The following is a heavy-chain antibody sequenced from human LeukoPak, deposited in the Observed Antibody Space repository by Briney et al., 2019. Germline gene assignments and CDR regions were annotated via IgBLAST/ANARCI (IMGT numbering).Heavy chain of an antibody. Sequence: GGSLRLSCAASGFTFSSYEMNWVRQAPGKGLEWVSYISSSGSTIYYADSVKGRFTISRDNAKNSLYLQMNSLRAEDTAVYYCARGVYYYDSSGYFNWFDPWDQGTLVTVSP. J-gene: IGHJ5*02. CDR2: ISSSGSTI. D-gene: IGHD3-22*01. CDR1: GFTFSSYE. CDR3: ARGVYYYDSSGYFNWFDP. V-gene: IGHV3-48*03.